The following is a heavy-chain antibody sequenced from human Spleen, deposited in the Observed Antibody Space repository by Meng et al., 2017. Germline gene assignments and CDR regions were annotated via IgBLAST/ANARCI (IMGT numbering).Heavy chain of an antibody. V-gene: IGHV1-69*13. J-gene: IGHJ4*02. CDR2: IIPMFVTG. Sequence: SVKVSCKASGYTFPDYWLHWVRRAPGQGLEWMGGIIPMFVTGNYAQKFQGRVTITADESTSTAYMDLSSLNSEDTAVYYCARSSGGWNGGLDYWGQGTLVTVSS. CDR3: ARSSGGWNGGLDY. CDR1: GYTFPDYW. D-gene: IGHD6-19*01.